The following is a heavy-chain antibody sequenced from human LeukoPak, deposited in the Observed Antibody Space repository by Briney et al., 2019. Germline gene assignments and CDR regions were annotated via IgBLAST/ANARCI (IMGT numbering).Heavy chain of an antibody. CDR2: IYYSGST. Sequence: SETLPRTCTVCGGSISSSSYYWGWIRQPPGKGLEWIGSIYYSGSTYYNPSLKSRVTISVDTSKNQFSLKLSSVTAADTAVYYCARSSGYSSSGGLNWFDTWGQGTLVTVSS. V-gene: IGHV4-39*01. CDR1: GGSISSSSYY. CDR3: ARSSGYSSSGGLNWFDT. J-gene: IGHJ5*02. D-gene: IGHD6-13*01.